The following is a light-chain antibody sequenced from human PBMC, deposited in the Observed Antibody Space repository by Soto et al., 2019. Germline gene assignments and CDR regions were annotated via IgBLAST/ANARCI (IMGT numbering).Light chain of an antibody. J-gene: IGKJ1*01. CDR3: QQYGSSTET. CDR1: QSVSSSY. Sequence: EIVLTQSPGTLSLSPGERATLSCRASQSVSSSYLAWYQQKPGQAPMLLIYGASSRATGIPDRFSGSGSGTDFTLTISRLEPEDFAVYYCQQYGSSTETFGQGTKVEIK. V-gene: IGKV3-20*01. CDR2: GAS.